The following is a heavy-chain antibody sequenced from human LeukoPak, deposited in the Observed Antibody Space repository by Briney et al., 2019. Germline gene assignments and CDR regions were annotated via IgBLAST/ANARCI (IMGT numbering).Heavy chain of an antibody. CDR2: IIGSGGST. J-gene: IGHJ4*02. CDR1: GFTFSSYA. D-gene: IGHD2-15*01. CDR3: AKGVVVVAATPLGAGLGEFDY. V-gene: IGHV3-23*01. Sequence: GGSLRLSCAASGFTFSSYAMSWARQAQGKGLEWVSAIIGSGGSTYYADSVKGRFTISRDNSKNTLYLQMNSLRAEDTAVYYCAKGVVVVAATPLGAGLGEFDYWGQGTLVTVSS.